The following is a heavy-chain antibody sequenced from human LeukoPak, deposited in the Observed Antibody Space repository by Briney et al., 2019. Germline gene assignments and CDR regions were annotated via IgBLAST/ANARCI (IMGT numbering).Heavy chain of an antibody. CDR3: ARVSGYYNYYYYYYMDV. V-gene: IGHV3-20*04. D-gene: IGHD3-3*01. CDR1: GFTFDDYG. J-gene: IGHJ6*03. Sequence: GSLRLSCAASGFTFDDYGMSWVRQAPGKGLEWVSGINWNGGSTSYVDSVKGRFTISRDNAKNSLYLQMNSLRAEDTALYYCARVSGYYNYYYYYYMDVWGKGTTVTVSS. CDR2: INWNGGST.